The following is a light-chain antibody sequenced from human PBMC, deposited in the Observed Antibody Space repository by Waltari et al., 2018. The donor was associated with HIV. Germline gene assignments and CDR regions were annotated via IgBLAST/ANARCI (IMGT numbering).Light chain of an antibody. V-gene: IGKV3-11*01. CDR3: QQRSTFT. Sequence: EIVLTQSPATLSLSPGERATLSCRASQSVSSYLAWYQQKPGQAPRLLIYDASNRATGIPARFSGSGSGTDFTLTISSLEPEDLAVYYCQQRSTFTFGGGTK. CDR1: QSVSSY. CDR2: DAS. J-gene: IGKJ4*01.